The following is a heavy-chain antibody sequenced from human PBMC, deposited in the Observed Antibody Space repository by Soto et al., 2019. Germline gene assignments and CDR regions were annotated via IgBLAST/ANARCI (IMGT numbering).Heavy chain of an antibody. Sequence: QVQLVQSGAEVKKPGASVKVSCKASGYTFTGYYIHWVRQAPGQGLEWMGWINPNSGGTDYARKFRGWVTMTRDTSISTAYMELSRLRSDDTAFYYCARDSGYGSGSYYDYWGQGTLVTVSS. V-gene: IGHV1-2*04. CDR3: ARDSGYGSGSYYDY. D-gene: IGHD3-10*01. J-gene: IGHJ4*02. CDR1: GYTFTGYY. CDR2: INPNSGGT.